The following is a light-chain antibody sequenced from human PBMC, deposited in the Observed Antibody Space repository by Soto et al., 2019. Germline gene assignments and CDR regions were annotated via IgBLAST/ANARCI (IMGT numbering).Light chain of an antibody. J-gene: IGLJ2*01. CDR1: SSDIGSFNL. Sequence: QSALTQPASVSGSPGQSITISCTGTSSDIGSFNLVSLYQQHPGKAPKLLISEVTKWPSGVSNRFSGSKSANTASLTISGLLAEYEADYYCCSDAATITVLFGGGTKLTVL. CDR2: EVT. CDR3: CSDAATITVL. V-gene: IGLV2-23*02.